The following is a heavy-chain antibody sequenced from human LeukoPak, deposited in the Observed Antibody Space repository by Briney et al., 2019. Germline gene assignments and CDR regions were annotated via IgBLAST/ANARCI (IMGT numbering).Heavy chain of an antibody. J-gene: IGHJ4*02. CDR3: ARQGYTVSYYFLDY. Sequence: PSETLSLTCDVSGGSMRSYWWGWVRQPAGKGLEWIGRVYPTGSTRFNPSLKSRLTMSMDTSTNQFSMKLTSVTAAGTAVYFCARQGYTVSYYFLDYWSQGTLVTVSS. D-gene: IGHD1-26*01. CDR2: VYPTGST. V-gene: IGHV4-4*07. CDR1: GGSMRSYW.